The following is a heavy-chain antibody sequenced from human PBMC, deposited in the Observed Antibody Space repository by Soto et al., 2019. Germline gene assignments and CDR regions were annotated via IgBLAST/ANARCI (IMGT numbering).Heavy chain of an antibody. D-gene: IGHD3-22*01. V-gene: IGHV1-18*01. CDR1: GYTFTSYG. Sequence: ASVKVSCKASGYTFTSYGISWVRQAPGQGLEWMGWISAYNGNTNYAQKLQGRVTMTTDTSTSTAYMELRSLRSDDTAVYYCARDHSYYYDSSGSVGDYWGQGTLVTVSS. CDR3: ARDHSYYYDSSGSVGDY. CDR2: ISAYNGNT. J-gene: IGHJ4*02.